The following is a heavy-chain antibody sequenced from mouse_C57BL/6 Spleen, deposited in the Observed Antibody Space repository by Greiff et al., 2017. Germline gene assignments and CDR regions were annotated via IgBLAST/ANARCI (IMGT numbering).Heavy chain of an antibody. CDR3: ARGDTFYAMDY. CDR1: GYTFTSYW. CDR2: INPSNGGT. J-gene: IGHJ4*01. V-gene: IGHV1-53*01. Sequence: QVQLKQSGTELVKPGASVKLSCKASGYTFTSYWMHWVKQRPGQGLEWIGNINPSNGGTNYNEKFKSKATLTVDKSSSTAYMQLSSLTSEDSAVYYCARGDTFYAMDYWGQGTSVTVSS.